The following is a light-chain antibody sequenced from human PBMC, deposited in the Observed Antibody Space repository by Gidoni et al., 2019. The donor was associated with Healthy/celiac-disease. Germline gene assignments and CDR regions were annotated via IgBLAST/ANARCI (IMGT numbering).Light chain of an antibody. Sequence: QSVLTQPPSASGTPGQRVTITCSGSSSNIGSNTVNWYQQLPGTAPKLLLDSNNHRPAGGPDRVSGSKSCTSASLAISGLQSEDEADYYCAAWYDSLNGAVCGGGTKLTVL. CDR3: AAWYDSLNGAV. CDR2: SNN. J-gene: IGLJ2*01. CDR1: SSNIGSNT. V-gene: IGLV1-44*01.